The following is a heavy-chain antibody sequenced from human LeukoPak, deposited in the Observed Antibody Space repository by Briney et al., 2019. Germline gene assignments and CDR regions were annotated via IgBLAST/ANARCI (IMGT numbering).Heavy chain of an antibody. CDR2: IYPRDGST. CDR1: GYTFTSNY. D-gene: IGHD3-22*01. J-gene: IGHJ4*02. V-gene: IGHV1-46*01. CDR3: ARDGEYYDSRGSYFDS. Sequence: ASVKVSCKASGYTFTSNYIHWVRQAPGQGLEWMGMIYPRDGSTSYAQKFQGRVTVTRDTSTSTVHMELSGLRSEDTAVYYCARDGEYYDSRGSYFDSWGQGTLVTVSS.